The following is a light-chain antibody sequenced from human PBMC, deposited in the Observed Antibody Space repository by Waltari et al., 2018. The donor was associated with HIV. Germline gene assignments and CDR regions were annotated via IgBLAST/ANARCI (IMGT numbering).Light chain of an antibody. J-gene: IGLJ1*01. CDR2: DDD. CDR1: DLGSKR. Sequence: SYVLTQPPSVSVSPGQAARLSCGGFDLGSKRVHWYQQKPGQAPLLVVYDDDARPSGSPERFSGSNSENTAAVTISRVEAGDEADYSCQVWDSSSDHSVFGTGTKVTAL. V-gene: IGLV3-21*02. CDR3: QVWDSSSDHSV.